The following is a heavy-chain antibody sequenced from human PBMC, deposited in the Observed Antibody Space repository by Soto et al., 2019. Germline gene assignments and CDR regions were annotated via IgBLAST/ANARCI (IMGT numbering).Heavy chain of an antibody. V-gene: IGHV1-69*01. CDR3: ARNGTVTGYSYGMDV. J-gene: IGHJ6*02. CDR1: GGGMSVSA. D-gene: IGHD4-4*01. CDR2: IIPIFDTA. Sequence: VRWEACGGGMSVSAGGCVRKKKRQRLEWMGGIIPIFDTANYAEKFQGRVTITADESTSTSFMEVSSLRSEDTAVYYCARNGTVTGYSYGMDVWGQGTMVTVSS.